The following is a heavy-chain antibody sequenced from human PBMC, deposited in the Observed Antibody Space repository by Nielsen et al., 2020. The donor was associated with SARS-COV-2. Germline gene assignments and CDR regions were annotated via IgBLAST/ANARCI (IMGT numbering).Heavy chain of an antibody. CDR2: ITSSSSTI. CDR1: GFTLSSYS. V-gene: IGHV3-48*01. CDR3: TRRGPIGDHCGGGDCYPFDC. J-gene: IGHJ4*02. D-gene: IGHD2-21*02. Sequence: GESLKISCAASGFTLSSYSMNWVRQAPGKGLEYVAYITSSSSTIYYADSVKGRFTISRDNARTSLYLQMNSLRVEDTAVYYCTRRGPIGDHCGGGDCYPFDCWGQGTLVTVSS.